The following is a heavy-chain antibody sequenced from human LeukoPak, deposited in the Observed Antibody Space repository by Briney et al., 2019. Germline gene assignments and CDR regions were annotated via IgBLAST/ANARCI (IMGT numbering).Heavy chain of an antibody. Sequence: ASVKVSCKASGGTFSSYAISWVRQAPGQGLEWMGGIIPIFGTANYAQKFQGRVTMTTDTSTSTAYMELRSLRSDDTAVYYCARVKHDILTGYYMGSDYWGQGTLVTVSS. V-gene: IGHV1-69*05. J-gene: IGHJ4*02. CDR3: ARVKHDILTGYYMGSDY. CDR2: IIPIFGTA. D-gene: IGHD3-9*01. CDR1: GGTFSSYA.